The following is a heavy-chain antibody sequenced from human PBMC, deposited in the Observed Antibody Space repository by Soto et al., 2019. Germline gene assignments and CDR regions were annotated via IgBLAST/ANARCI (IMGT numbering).Heavy chain of an antibody. CDR1: GFNFDNYG. CDR2: ITYDGSFQ. V-gene: IGHV3-30*18. D-gene: IGHD1-7*01. Sequence: QVQLVESGGGVVQPGGSLRLSCQASGFNFDNYGMQWVRQAPGKGLEWVAVITYDGSFQYYADSVKGRFTISRDNSKNTLFLHLNTLKPEDTAVYHCAKDRVGGTFYTPLGFWGQGTLVTVSS. J-gene: IGHJ4*02. CDR3: AKDRVGGTFYTPLGF.